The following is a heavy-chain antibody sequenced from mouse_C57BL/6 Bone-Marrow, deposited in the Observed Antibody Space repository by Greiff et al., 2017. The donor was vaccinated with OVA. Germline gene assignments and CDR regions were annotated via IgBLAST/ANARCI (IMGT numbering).Heavy chain of an antibody. J-gene: IGHJ2*01. CDR1: GFTFSSYA. V-gene: IGHV5-4*01. D-gene: IGHD4-1*01. CDR2: ISDGGSYT. CDR3: AKLGH. Sequence: DVHLVESGGGLVKPGGSLKLSCAASGFTFSSYAMSWVRQTPEKRLEWVATISDGGSYTYYPDNVKGRFTISRDNAKNNLYLQMSHLKSEDTAMYYCAKLGHWGQGTTLTVSS.